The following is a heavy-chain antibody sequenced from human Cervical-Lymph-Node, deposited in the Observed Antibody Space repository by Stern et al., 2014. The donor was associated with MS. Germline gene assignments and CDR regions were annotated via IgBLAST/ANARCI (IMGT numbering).Heavy chain of an antibody. D-gene: IGHD7-27*01. V-gene: IGHV3-11*06. Sequence: VQLVESGGGLVKPGGSLRLSCAASGFTFSDYYMSWIRPAPGKGLEWLSYITSTSFYTNYADSVKGRFTIARDNARNSLYLQMNSLRPEDTAMYYCARTKLRRALAVPEPYDAFDIWGQGTMVSVS. CDR2: ITSTSFYT. CDR1: GFTFSDYY. CDR3: ARTKLRRALAVPEPYDAFDI. J-gene: IGHJ3*02.